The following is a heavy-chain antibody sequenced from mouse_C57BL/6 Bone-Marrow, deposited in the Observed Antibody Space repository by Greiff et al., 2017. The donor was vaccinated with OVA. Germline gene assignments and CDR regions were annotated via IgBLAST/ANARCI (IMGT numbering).Heavy chain of an antibody. D-gene: IGHD1-1*01. Sequence: EVQVVESGGGLVKPGGSLKLSCAASGFTFSSYAMSWVRQTPEKRLEWVATISDGGSYTYYPDNVKGRFTISRDNAKNNLYLQMSHLKSEDTAMYYCAREGYYGSSLYWYFDVWGTGTTVTVSS. CDR1: GFTFSSYA. CDR2: ISDGGSYT. J-gene: IGHJ1*03. CDR3: AREGYYGSSLYWYFDV. V-gene: IGHV5-4*01.